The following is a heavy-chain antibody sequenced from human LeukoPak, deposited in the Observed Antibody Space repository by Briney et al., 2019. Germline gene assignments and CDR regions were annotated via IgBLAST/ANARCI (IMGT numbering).Heavy chain of an antibody. CDR3: AKEPDLWFGEYYFDY. V-gene: IGHV3-30*02. Sequence: GGSLRLSCAASGFTFNSYGMHWVRQAPGKGLEWVAFIRYDGSNKYYADSVKGRFTISRDNSKDTLYLQMNSLRAEDTAVYYCAKEPDLWFGEYYFDYWGQGTLLTVSS. J-gene: IGHJ4*02. CDR1: GFTFNSYG. CDR2: IRYDGSNK. D-gene: IGHD3-10*01.